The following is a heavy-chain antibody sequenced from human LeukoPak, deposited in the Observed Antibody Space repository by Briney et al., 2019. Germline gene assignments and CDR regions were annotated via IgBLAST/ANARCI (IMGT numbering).Heavy chain of an antibody. V-gene: IGHV3-48*03. CDR3: ARDGTPIYSSGWVYMDV. D-gene: IGHD6-25*01. CDR2: ISASGTLT. J-gene: IGHJ6*04. CDR1: GFSFSSYE. Sequence: GGSLRLSCAASGFSFSSYEMNWVRQAPGKWLEWISYISASGTLTHYADSVEGRFTISRDNAKNSLYLQMNSLRGEDTAVYYCARDGTPIYSSGWVYMDVWGKGTTVTISS.